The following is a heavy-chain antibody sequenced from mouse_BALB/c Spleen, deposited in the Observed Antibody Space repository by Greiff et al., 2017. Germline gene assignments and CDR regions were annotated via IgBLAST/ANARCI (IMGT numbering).Heavy chain of an antibody. CDR2: ISYSGST. Sequence: EVKLVESGPGLVKPSQSLSLTCTVTGYSITSDYAWNWIRQFPGNKLEWMGYISYSGSTSYNPSLKSRISITRDTSKNQFFLQLNSVTTEDTATYYCARRGYYYGSSPYYYAMDYWGQGTSVTVSS. D-gene: IGHD1-1*01. J-gene: IGHJ4*01. V-gene: IGHV3-2*02. CDR1: GYSITSDYA. CDR3: ARRGYYYGSSPYYYAMDY.